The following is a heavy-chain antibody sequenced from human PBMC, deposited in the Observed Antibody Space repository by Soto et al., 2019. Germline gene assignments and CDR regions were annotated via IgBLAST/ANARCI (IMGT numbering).Heavy chain of an antibody. J-gene: IGHJ4*02. D-gene: IGHD2-8*01. Sequence: GGSLRLSCAASGFTFSSYSMNWVRQAPGKGLEWVSSISSSSSYIYYADSVKGRFTISRDNAKNPLYLQMNSLRAEDTAVYYCARDLMSSVDYWGQGTLVTVSS. V-gene: IGHV3-21*01. CDR3: ARDLMSSVDY. CDR1: GFTFSSYS. CDR2: ISSSSSYI.